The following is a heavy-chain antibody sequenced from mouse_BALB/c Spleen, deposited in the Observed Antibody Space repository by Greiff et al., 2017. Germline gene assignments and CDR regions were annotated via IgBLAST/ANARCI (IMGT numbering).Heavy chain of an antibody. CDR2: ISSGGSYT. J-gene: IGHJ4*01. V-gene: IGHV5-6*02. CDR3: ARGYGYDDYYAMDY. CDR1: GFTFSSYG. Sequence: EVKLVESGGDLVKPGGSLKLSCAASGFTFSSYGMSWVRQTPDKRLEWVATISSGGSYTYYPDSVKGRFTISRDNAKNTLYLQMSSLKSEDTAMYYCARGYGYDDYYAMDYWGQGTSVTVSS. D-gene: IGHD2-2*01.